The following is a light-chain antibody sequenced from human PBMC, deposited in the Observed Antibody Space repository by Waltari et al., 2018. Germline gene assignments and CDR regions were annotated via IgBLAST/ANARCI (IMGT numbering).Light chain of an antibody. Sequence: EIVLIQSPATLSLSPRDRATLSCRASQSVSSYLAWYQQKPGQAPRLLIYDASNRATGIPARFSGSGSGTDFTLTISSLEPEDFAVYYCQQRSNWPPLTFGGGTKVEIK. CDR2: DAS. J-gene: IGKJ4*01. CDR1: QSVSSY. V-gene: IGKV3-11*01. CDR3: QQRSNWPPLT.